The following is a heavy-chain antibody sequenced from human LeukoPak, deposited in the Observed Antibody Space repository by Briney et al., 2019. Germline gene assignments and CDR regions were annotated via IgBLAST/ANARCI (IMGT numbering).Heavy chain of an antibody. J-gene: IGHJ4*02. CDR1: GDSVSSTRSA. D-gene: IGHD2-8*01. Sequence: SQTLSLTCAISGDSVSSTRSAWNWIRQSPSRGLEWLGRTYYRSKWYNDYAPSVESRITINPDTSKNQFSLQVNSVTPEDTAVYYCARDRGVMGYCNNYACNFDYWGQGTLVTVSS. V-gene: IGHV6-1*01. CDR3: ARDRGVMGYCNNYACNFDY. CDR2: TYYRSKWYN.